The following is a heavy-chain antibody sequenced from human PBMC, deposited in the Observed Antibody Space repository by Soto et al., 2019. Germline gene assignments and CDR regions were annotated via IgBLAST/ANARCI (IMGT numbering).Heavy chain of an antibody. CDR2: IYYSGST. CDR1: GGSISSFY. CDR3: AREGVNDYHLNYYGMDV. Sequence: QVQLQESGPGLVKPSETLSLTCSVSGGSISSFYWSWIRQPPGKGLEWIGYIYYSGSTNYNPSLTRRVTISVDTPKNLFSLKLSSVTAADTAVYYCAREGVNDYHLNYYGMDVWGQGTTVTVSS. J-gene: IGHJ6*02. V-gene: IGHV4-59*01. D-gene: IGHD4-17*01.